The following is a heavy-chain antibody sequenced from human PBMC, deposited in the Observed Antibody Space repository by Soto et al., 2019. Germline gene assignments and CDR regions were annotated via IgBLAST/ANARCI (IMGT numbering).Heavy chain of an antibody. V-gene: IGHV3-74*01. CDR2: IDPYDTGI. J-gene: IGHJ4*02. CDR1: GFTVSGDW. CDR3: TRDTFGARDY. D-gene: IGHD3-10*01. Sequence: EVQLVESGGGLVQPGGSLRLSCRDSGFTVSGDWMHWVRQAPGKGLDWVSRIDPYDTGISYADSVKGRFTISRDNAKSTLYLQMNSLRPEDTAVYYCTRDTFGARDYWGQGTLVTVSS.